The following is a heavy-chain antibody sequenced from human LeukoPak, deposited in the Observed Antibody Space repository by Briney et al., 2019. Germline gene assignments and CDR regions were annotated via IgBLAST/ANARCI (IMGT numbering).Heavy chain of an antibody. CDR2: IFHTGST. Sequence: SETLSLTCSVSGGSISSDDYYWSWIRQPPGKGLEWIGYIFHTGSTYYSPSLKSRVTISVDTSKNQFSLKLSSVTAADTAVYYCARAVGGYHFDYWGQGTLVTVSS. CDR3: ARAVGGYHFDY. CDR1: GGSISSDDYY. D-gene: IGHD3-16*01. V-gene: IGHV4-30-4*01. J-gene: IGHJ4*02.